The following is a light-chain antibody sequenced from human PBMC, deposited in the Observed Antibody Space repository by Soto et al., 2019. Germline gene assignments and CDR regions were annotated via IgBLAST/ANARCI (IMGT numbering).Light chain of an antibody. Sequence: DIQLTQSPSFLSASVGDRVTITCRASQGISSYLDWYQKKPGNAPKLLMYAASPLQSGVPSRFSGSGSGTEFTLTISSLQPEDFATYYCQQYNSYRTFGQGTKVEIK. CDR2: AAS. CDR3: QQYNSYRT. J-gene: IGKJ1*01. V-gene: IGKV1-9*01. CDR1: QGISSY.